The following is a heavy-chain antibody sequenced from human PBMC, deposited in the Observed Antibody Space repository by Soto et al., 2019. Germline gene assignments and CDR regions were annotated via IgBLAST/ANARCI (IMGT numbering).Heavy chain of an antibody. Sequence: ESLKISCKGSVYTFTTSCISWVRQMPVKGLEWMGRIDPRDSQTNYSPSFRGHVTISVDKSISTAFLQLSSLKASDTAIYYCARHSWIWSDDDYWGQGSMLTGSS. D-gene: IGHD1-1*01. J-gene: IGHJ4*02. CDR3: ARHSWIWSDDDY. CDR1: VYTFTTSC. V-gene: IGHV5-10-1*01. CDR2: IDPRDSQT.